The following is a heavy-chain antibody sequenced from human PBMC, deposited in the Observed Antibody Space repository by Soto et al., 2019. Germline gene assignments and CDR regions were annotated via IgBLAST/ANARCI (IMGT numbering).Heavy chain of an antibody. V-gene: IGHV4-30-2*01. J-gene: IGHJ5*02. Sequence: QLQLQESGSGLVKPSQTLSLTCAVSGGSISSGGYSWSWIRQPPGKGLEWIGYIYHSGSTYYNPSLKGRVTISVDRSKNQFSLKLSSVTAADTAVYYCARFITGTLQTGSLYNWFDPWGQGTLVTVSS. CDR2: IYHSGST. D-gene: IGHD1-20*01. CDR1: GGSISSGGYS. CDR3: ARFITGTLQTGSLYNWFDP.